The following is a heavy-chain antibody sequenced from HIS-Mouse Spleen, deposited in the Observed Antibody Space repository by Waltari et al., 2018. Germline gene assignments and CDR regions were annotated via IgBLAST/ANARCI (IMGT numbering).Heavy chain of an antibody. D-gene: IGHD1-7*01. Sequence: QVQLVESGGGVVQPGRSLRLRCSASGFPFSSYAMPWVAQAPGKGLEWVAVISYDGSNKYYADSVKGRFTISRDNSKNTLYLQMNSLRAEDTAVYYCARDRYNWNYYFDLWGRGTLVIVSS. CDR3: ARDRYNWNYYFDL. CDR2: ISYDGSNK. J-gene: IGHJ2*01. V-gene: IGHV3-30*04. CDR1: GFPFSSYA.